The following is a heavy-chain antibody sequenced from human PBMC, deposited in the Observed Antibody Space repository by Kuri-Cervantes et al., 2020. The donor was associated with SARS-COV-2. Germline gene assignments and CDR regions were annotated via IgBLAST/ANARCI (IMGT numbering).Heavy chain of an antibody. CDR1: EFTFSSYD. D-gene: IGHD2-15*01. Sequence: GESLKISCAASEFTFSSYDMTWVRQAPGMGLEWVSSISSGSDYIYYADSVKGRFTVSRDNAENSLYLQMNSLGVGDTAVYYCGRHRGYCSGGGCYSTGFSFDYWGQGALVIVSS. CDR2: ISSGSDYI. V-gene: IGHV3-21*01. J-gene: IGHJ4*02. CDR3: GRHRGYCSGGGCYSTGFSFDY.